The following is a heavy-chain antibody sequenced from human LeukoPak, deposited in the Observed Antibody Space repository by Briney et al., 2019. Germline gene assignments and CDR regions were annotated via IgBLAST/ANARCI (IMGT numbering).Heavy chain of an antibody. V-gene: IGHV3-23*01. CDR2: MCGTAGCT. J-gene: IGHJ5*01. Sequence: PGGSLRLSCQASGFTFYMYAMSWVRHAPGKGLEWVASMCGTAGCTFYPDSVKGRFTISRDNSKNILYLQMNSLRAEDTAIYYCAKDRPNFYENSGHYYRRDGDSWGQGTLVTVSS. CDR1: GFTFYMYA. D-gene: IGHD3-22*01. CDR3: AKDRPNFYENSGHYYRRDGDS.